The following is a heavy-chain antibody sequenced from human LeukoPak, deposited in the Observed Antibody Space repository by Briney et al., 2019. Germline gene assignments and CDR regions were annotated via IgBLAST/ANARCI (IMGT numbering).Heavy chain of an antibody. J-gene: IGHJ4*02. CDR3: ARWRGGPFDY. Sequence: SETLSLTCAVYGGSFSGYYWSWIRQPPGKGLEWIGSIYYSGSTYYNPSLKSRVTISVDTSKNQFSLKLSSVTAADTAVYYCARWRGGPFDYWGQGTLVTVSS. V-gene: IGHV4-34*01. CDR2: IYYSGST. D-gene: IGHD4-23*01. CDR1: GGSFSGYY.